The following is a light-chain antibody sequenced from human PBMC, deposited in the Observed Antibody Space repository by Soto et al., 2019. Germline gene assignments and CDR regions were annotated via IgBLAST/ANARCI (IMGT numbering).Light chain of an antibody. CDR2: GAS. Sequence: EIVLTQSPATLSVSPGERATLSCRASQSVRSNLAWYQQKPCQGPRLLIFGASTRATDIPARFSGSGSGTEFTLTISSLQSEDFAVYYGQQYIHWPPLTFGGGTKVEIK. CDR1: QSVRSN. CDR3: QQYIHWPPLT. V-gene: IGKV3-15*01. J-gene: IGKJ4*01.